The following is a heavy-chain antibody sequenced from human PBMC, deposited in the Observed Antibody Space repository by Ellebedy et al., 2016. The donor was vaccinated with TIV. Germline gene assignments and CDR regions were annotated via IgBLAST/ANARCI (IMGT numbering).Heavy chain of an antibody. J-gene: IGHJ5*02. CDR3: ARACSGGSCYSRGFDP. V-gene: IGHV3-66*01. D-gene: IGHD2-15*01. Sequence: GESLKISCAASGFTVSSNYMSWVRQAPGKGLEWVSVIYSGGSTYYADSVKGRFTISRDNSKNTLYLQMNSLRAEDTAVYYCARACSGGSCYSRGFDPWGQGTLVTVSS. CDR1: GFTVSSNY. CDR2: IYSGGST.